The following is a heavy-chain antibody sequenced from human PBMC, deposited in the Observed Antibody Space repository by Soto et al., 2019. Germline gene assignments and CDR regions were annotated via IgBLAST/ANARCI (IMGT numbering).Heavy chain of an antibody. Sequence: ASVKVSCKASGYTFTGYYMHCVRQAPGQGLEWMGWINPNSGGTNYAQKFQGRVTMTRDTSISTAYMELSGLRSDDTAVCYCARGAGTTSAFDWFDPWGQGTLVTVSS. CDR2: INPNSGGT. CDR1: GYTFTGYY. V-gene: IGHV1-2*02. D-gene: IGHD1-7*01. J-gene: IGHJ5*02. CDR3: ARGAGTTSAFDWFDP.